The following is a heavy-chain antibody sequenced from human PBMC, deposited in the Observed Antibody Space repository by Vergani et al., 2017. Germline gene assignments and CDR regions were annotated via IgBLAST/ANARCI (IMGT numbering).Heavy chain of an antibody. Sequence: QLQLQESGPGLVKPSATLSLTCSVSGASIRSSNYYWGWIRQPPGKGLEWISSIYYIGITYYNPSLKSRVTISVDTSKNQFSLKLSSVTAADTAVYFCARHSTVEWLVKLGWIDPWGQGILVTVSS. CDR1: GASIRSSNYY. CDR3: ARHSTVEWLVKLGWIDP. D-gene: IGHD6-19*01. J-gene: IGHJ5*02. V-gene: IGHV4-39*01. CDR2: IYYIGIT.